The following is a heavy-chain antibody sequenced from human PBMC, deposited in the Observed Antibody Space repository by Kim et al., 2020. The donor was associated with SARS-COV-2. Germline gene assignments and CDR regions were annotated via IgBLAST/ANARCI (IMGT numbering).Heavy chain of an antibody. D-gene: IGHD5-18*01. CDR3: ARDRYSYGHDAFDI. V-gene: IGHV3-48*03. CDR2: IGSGGYTI. CDR1: GFTFSNYE. J-gene: IGHJ3*02. Sequence: GGSLRLSCAASGFTFSNYEMNWVRQAPGKGLEWVSYIGSGGYTIYYADSVKGRFTISRDNAENSLYLQMNSLRAEDTAVYYCARDRYSYGHDAFDIWGQGTMVTVSS.